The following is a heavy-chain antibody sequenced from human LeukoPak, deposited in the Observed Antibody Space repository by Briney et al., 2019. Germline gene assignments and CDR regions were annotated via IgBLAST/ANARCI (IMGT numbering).Heavy chain of an antibody. D-gene: IGHD6-19*01. J-gene: IGHJ6*03. CDR1: GGSFSGYY. CDR3: ARASSSDQWDYYYYYYMDV. Sequence: SETLSLTCAVYGGSFSGYYWSWIRQPAGKGLEWIGRIYSSGSTDYNPSLKSRVTMSVDTSKNKFSLKLSSVTAADTAVYYCARASSSDQWDYYYYYYMDVWGKGTTVTVSS. V-gene: IGHV4-59*10. CDR2: IYSSGST.